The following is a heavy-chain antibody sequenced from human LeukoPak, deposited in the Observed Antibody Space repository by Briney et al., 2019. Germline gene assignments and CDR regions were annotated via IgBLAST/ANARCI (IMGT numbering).Heavy chain of an antibody. J-gene: IGHJ4*02. Sequence: SETLSLTCAVSGGAFSGYYWSWIRQPPGKGLEWIGEINHSGSTNYNASLKSRVTISVDTPQNKFSLKLSSVTAPDTAAYYCARGGRDWSNRLADYWGQGTLVTVSS. D-gene: IGHD3-9*01. V-gene: IGHV4-34*01. CDR2: INHSGST. CDR1: GGAFSGYY. CDR3: ARGGRDWSNRLADY.